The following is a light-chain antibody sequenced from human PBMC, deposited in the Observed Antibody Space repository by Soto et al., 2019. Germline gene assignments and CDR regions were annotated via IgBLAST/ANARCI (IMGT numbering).Light chain of an antibody. CDR2: EVT. CDR3: CSFAGTSTYV. J-gene: IGLJ1*01. CDR1: SSDVGTYNI. V-gene: IGLV2-23*02. Sequence: LPQPVSVPGSPGQSITISCTGTSSDVGTYNIVSWYQQHPGKAPKLIIYEVTKRPSGVSNRFSGSKSGNTASLTISGLQAEDEADYHCCSFAGTSTYVFGSGTKVTVL.